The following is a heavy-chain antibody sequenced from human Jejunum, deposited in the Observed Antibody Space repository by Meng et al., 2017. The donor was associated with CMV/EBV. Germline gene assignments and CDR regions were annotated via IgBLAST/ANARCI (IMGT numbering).Heavy chain of an antibody. V-gene: IGHV3-53*01. CDR1: GFNVSSNT. CDR3: AGGLGAASGAFDS. J-gene: IGHJ4*02. Sequence: AASGFNVSSNTMSWVRQAPGRGRGWVSILSSGGTTNYADTVKGRFTISRDNSKSTLYLQMNNLRAEDTAVYYCAGGLGAASGAFDSWGQGTLVTVSS. CDR2: LSSGGTT. D-gene: IGHD1-26*01.